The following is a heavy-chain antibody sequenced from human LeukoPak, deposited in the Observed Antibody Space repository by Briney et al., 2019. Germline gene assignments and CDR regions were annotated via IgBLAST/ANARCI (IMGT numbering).Heavy chain of an antibody. D-gene: IGHD6-6*01. V-gene: IGHV3-7*01. CDR1: GFTFSGHW. J-gene: IGHJ3*02. CDR3: AKGSSRPPNAFDI. Sequence: GGSLRLSCAASGFTFSGHWMSWVRQAPGKGLEWVASIRQDGSEKHYVDSVEGRFTISRDNAKNSLHLQMNSLRAEDTAVYYCAKGSSRPPNAFDIWGQGALVTVSS. CDR2: IRQDGSEK.